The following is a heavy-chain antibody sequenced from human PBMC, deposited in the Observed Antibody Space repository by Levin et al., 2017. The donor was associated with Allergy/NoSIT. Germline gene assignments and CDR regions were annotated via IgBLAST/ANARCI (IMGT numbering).Heavy chain of an antibody. Sequence: GESLKISCAASGFTFSSYSMNWVRQAPGKGLEWVSSISSSSSYIYYADSVKGRFTISRDNAKNSLYLQMNSLRAEDTAVYYCARDRGIDVVVVAASSLYYYYYDGMDVWGQGTTVTVSS. V-gene: IGHV3-21*01. CDR2: ISSSSSYI. D-gene: IGHD2-15*01. CDR1: GFTFSSYS. CDR3: ARDRGIDVVVVAASSLYYYYYDGMDV. J-gene: IGHJ6*02.